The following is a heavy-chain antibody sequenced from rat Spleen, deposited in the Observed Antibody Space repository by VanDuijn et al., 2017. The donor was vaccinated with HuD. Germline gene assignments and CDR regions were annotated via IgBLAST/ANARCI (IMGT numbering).Heavy chain of an antibody. CDR3: ARGAYTYYGYYFDY. D-gene: IGHD1-9*01. Sequence: EVQLVASGGDLVQPGRSLKLSCAASGFTFNNYAMHWIRQAPTKGLEWVASISPSGGSTSYRDSVKGRFTISRDNAKSTLYLQMNSLRSEDTATYYCARGAYTYYGYYFDYWGQGVMVTVSS. CDR1: GFTFNNYA. CDR2: ISPSGGST. J-gene: IGHJ2*01. V-gene: IGHV5-19*01.